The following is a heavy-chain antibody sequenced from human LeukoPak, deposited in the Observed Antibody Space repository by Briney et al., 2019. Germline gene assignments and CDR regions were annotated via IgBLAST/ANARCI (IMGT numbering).Heavy chain of an antibody. CDR2: INPNSGGT. CDR3: ARAKQCPGGY. Sequence: ASVKVSCKASGYTFTGYYIHWVRQAPGQGLEWMGWINPNSGGTNYAQKFQGRLTMTRDTSVSTAYMELSSLISDHTAVYYCARAKQCPGGYWGQGTLVTVSS. V-gene: IGHV1-2*02. J-gene: IGHJ4*02. D-gene: IGHD6-19*01. CDR1: GYTFTGYY.